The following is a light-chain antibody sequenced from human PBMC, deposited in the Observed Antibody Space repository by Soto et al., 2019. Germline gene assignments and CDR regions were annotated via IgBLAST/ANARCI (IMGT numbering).Light chain of an antibody. Sequence: QSVLTHPASVSGSPGQSITISCTGTSSDVGNYKYVSWYQQHPGKAPKLMIYEVSNRPSGVSNRFSGSKSGNTASLTISGLQAEDDTDYYCFSYTSSGTYVFGTGTKVTVL. CDR3: FSYTSSGTYV. CDR1: SSDVGNYKY. V-gene: IGLV2-14*01. J-gene: IGLJ1*01. CDR2: EVS.